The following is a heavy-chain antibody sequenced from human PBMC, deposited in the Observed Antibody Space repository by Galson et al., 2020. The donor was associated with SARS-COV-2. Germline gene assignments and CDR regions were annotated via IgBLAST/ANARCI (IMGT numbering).Heavy chain of an antibody. CDR3: ARISEGYCSAVNCYSSAFDI. J-gene: IGHJ3*02. D-gene: IGHD2-15*01. Sequence: SGPTLVKPTQTLTLTCTFSGFSLSTTGMCVSWIRQPPGKALEWLARIDWDDDKQFSTSLKTRLTISKDTSKNQVVLTMTNMDPVDTATYFCARISEGYCSAVNCYSSAFDIWGQGTMVTVSS. CDR1: GFSLSTTGMC. CDR2: IDWDDDK. V-gene: IGHV2-70*11.